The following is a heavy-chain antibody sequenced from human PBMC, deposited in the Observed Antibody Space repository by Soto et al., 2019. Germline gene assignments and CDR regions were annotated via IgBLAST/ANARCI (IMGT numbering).Heavy chain of an antibody. D-gene: IGHD3-3*01. CDR2: IWYVGSGK. V-gene: IGHV3-33*01. CDR3: ARAAIFVVAKQYYCFYYGLDV. J-gene: IGHJ6*02. Sequence: QVQLVESGGGVVQPGRSLRLSCAASGFAFNSYGMHWVRQAPGKGLEWVAVIWYVGSGKYYADSVKGRFNISRDNSRSTLYLQMTSLRAEDAAVYYCARAAIFVVAKQYYCFYYGLDVWGQGTTVTVSS. CDR1: GFAFNSYG.